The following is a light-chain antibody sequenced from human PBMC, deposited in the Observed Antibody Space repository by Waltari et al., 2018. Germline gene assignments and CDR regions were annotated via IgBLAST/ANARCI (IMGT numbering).Light chain of an antibody. J-gene: IGLJ2*01. CDR3: GTWDRSLSCVV. CDR2: DSN. CDR1: SSNIGTNY. Sequence: QSVLTQPPSVSAAPGQRVTISCSGSSSNIGTNYVSWYQQLPVTARQLRIYDSNKRPSGSPDRISCSTSGTSATLGITGLQTGDEADDYCGTWDRSLSCVVFGGGTKLTVL. V-gene: IGLV1-51*01.